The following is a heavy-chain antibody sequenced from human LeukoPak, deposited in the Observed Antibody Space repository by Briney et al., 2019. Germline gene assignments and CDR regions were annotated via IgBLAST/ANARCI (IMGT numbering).Heavy chain of an antibody. Sequence: SETLSLTCAVYGGSFSGYYWSWIRPPPGKGLEWIGEINHSGSTNYNPSLKSRVTISVDTSKNQFSLKLSSVTAADTAVYYCARGPEEGGYYDWFDPWGQGTLVTVSS. V-gene: IGHV4-34*01. CDR1: GGSFSGYY. CDR2: INHSGST. J-gene: IGHJ5*02. D-gene: IGHD3-22*01. CDR3: ARGPEEGGYYDWFDP.